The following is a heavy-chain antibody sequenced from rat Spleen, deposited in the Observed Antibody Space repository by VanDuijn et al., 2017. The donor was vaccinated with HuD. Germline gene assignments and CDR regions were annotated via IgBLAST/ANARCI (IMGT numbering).Heavy chain of an antibody. CDR1: GFTFSDYA. V-gene: IGHV5-17*01. Sequence: EVRLVESDGGLVQPGGSLKLSCAASGFTFSDYAMAWVRQAPKKGLEWVATIIYDGSSTYYRESVKGRFTISRDNAKSTLYLQMNSLRSEDTATYYCARLTPFDYWGQGVMVTVSS. CDR2: IIYDGSST. J-gene: IGHJ2*01. CDR3: ARLTPFDY. D-gene: IGHD3-1*01.